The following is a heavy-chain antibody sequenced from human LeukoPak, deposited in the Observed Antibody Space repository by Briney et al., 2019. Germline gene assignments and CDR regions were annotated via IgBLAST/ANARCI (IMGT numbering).Heavy chain of an antibody. CDR3: ARGQVGGGALDY. CDR2: ISTYNGKT. V-gene: IGHV1-18*01. CDR1: GYTFTRYG. J-gene: IGHJ4*02. D-gene: IGHD3-16*01. Sequence: ASVKVSCKASGYTFTRYGITWVRQAPGQGLEWMGWISTYNGKTNYAQKVQDRVTMTTDTSTSTVYMELRSLRSDDTALYFCARGQVGGGALDYWGQGTLVTASS.